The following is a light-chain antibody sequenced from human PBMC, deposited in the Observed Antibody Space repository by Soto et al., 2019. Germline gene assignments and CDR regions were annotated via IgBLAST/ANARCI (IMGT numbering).Light chain of an antibody. CDR3: SSYTSTSTV. J-gene: IGLJ2*01. CDR1: SSDVGSYNR. V-gene: IGLV2-18*02. Sequence: QSALTQPPSVSGSPGQSVTISCTGTSSDVGSYNRVSWYQQPPGTAHKLLIYEVSNRPSGVPDRFSGSTSGNTASLTISGLQAEDEADYYCSSYTSTSTVFGGGTKVTVL. CDR2: EVS.